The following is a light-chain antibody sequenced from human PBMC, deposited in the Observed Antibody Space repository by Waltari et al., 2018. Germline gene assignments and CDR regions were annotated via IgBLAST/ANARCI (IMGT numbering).Light chain of an antibody. CDR2: GAS. J-gene: IGKJ1*01. V-gene: IGKV3-15*01. CDR1: QSVSST. CDR3: QQYYNWLWT. Sequence: EIVMTQSPATLSVSLGETATLSCRASQSVSSTLAWYQQRPGQAPRLLINGASTRATGVPARFSGSGSGTEFTLTISSLQSEDFAIYYCQQYYNWLWTFGQGTKVEIK.